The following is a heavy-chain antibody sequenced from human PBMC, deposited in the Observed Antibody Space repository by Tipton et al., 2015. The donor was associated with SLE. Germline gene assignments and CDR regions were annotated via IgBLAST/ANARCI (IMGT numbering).Heavy chain of an antibody. V-gene: IGHV4-39*07. CDR2: IYYSGRT. CDR1: GGSISSSNNY. Sequence: TLSLTCTVSGGSISSSNNYWDWIRQPPGKGLEWIGTIYYSGRTDYNPSLKSRVTMSVDTSMNQFSLKLNSVTAADTATYYCATQRSFLQGPCRNWGQGTLVTVSS. CDR3: ATQRSFLQGPCRN. J-gene: IGHJ4*02. D-gene: IGHD2/OR15-2a*01.